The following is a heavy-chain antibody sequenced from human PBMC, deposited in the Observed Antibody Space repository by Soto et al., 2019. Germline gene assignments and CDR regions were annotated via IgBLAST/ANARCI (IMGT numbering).Heavy chain of an antibody. D-gene: IGHD6-19*01. CDR2: IYYSGST. V-gene: IGHV4-59*01. CDR3: ARALQYSSGWSLDY. Sequence: PSETLSLTCTVSGGSISSYYWSWIRQPPGKGLEWIGYIYYSGSTNYNPSLKSRVTISVDTSKNQFSLKLSSVTAADTAVYYCARALQYSSGWSLDYWGQGTLVTVSS. J-gene: IGHJ4*02. CDR1: GGSISSYY.